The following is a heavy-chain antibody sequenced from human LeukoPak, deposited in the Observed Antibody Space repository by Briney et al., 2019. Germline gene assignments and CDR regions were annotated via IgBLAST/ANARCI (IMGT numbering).Heavy chain of an antibody. D-gene: IGHD1-26*01. V-gene: IGHV1-69*13. CDR1: GGTFSSYA. Sequence: GASVKVSCKASGGTFSSYAISWVRQAPGQGLEWMGGIIPIFGTANYAQKFQGRVTITADESTSTAYMELSSLRSEDTAVCYCARDHSIVGATRVLDYWGQGTLVTVSS. CDR2: IIPIFGTA. J-gene: IGHJ4*02. CDR3: ARDHSIVGATRVLDY.